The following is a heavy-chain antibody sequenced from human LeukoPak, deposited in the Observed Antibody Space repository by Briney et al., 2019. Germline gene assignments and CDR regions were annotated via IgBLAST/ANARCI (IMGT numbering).Heavy chain of an antibody. CDR1: GFTVSSNY. J-gene: IGHJ6*02. CDR3: ARSLPWSSSWRLNYYYGMDV. CDR2: IYSGGST. V-gene: IGHV3-53*01. Sequence: GGSLRLSCAASGFTVSSNYMSWVRQAPGKGLEWVSVIYSGGSTYYADSVKGRFTISRDNSKNTLYLQINSLRAEDTAVYYCARSLPWSSSWRLNYYYGMDVWGQGTTVTVSS. D-gene: IGHD6-13*01.